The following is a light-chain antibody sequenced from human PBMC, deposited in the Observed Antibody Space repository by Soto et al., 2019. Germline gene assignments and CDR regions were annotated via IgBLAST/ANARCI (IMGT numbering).Light chain of an antibody. CDR1: QSISDT. CDR3: QQYNNWPWT. Sequence: ETVMTQSPATLSVSPGGRATLSSRASQSISDTLAWYQQKPGQAPRLLIHGASTRATGFPARFSGSGSGTDFTLTISSLQSEDFAVYYCQQYNNWPWTFDQGTKVEIK. V-gene: IGKV3-15*01. J-gene: IGKJ1*01. CDR2: GAS.